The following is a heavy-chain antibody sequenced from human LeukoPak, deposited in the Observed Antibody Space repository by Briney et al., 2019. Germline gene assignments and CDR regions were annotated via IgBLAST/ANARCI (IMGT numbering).Heavy chain of an antibody. J-gene: IGHJ2*01. CDR1: GFTFSSHA. CDR2: ISAGPGDT. CDR3: VRRGTNLYFDF. V-gene: IGHV3-23*01. D-gene: IGHD1-14*01. Sequence: PGGPLRLSCVASGFTFSSHAMYWVRQAPGKGLEWVSTISAGPGDTYSADPVKGRFTISRDNSKNTLFLQMNSLRAEDTALYYCVRRGTNLYFDFWGRGTLVTVSS.